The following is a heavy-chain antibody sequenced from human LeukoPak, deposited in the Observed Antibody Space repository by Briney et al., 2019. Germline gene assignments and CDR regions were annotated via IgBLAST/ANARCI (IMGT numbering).Heavy chain of an antibody. V-gene: IGHV3-13*01. J-gene: IGHJ4*02. D-gene: IGHD5-18*01. CDR1: GFTFSSYD. CDR3: ARGDTAMPGITN. Sequence: GGSLRLSCAASGFTFSSYDMHWVSQATGKGLEWVSAIGTAGDTYYPGSVKGRFTISRENAKNSLYLQMNSLRAGDTAVYYCARGDTAMPGITNWGQGTLVTVSS. CDR2: IGTAGDT.